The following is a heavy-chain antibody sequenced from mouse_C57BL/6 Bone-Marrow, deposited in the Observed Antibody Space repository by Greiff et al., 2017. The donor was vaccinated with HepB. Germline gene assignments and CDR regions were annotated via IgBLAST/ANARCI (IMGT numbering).Heavy chain of an antibody. J-gene: IGHJ4*01. V-gene: IGHV5-12*01. CDR3: ARQGDYLYAMGC. CDR2: ISNGGGST. D-gene: IGHD2-4*01. CDR1: GFTFSDYY. Sequence: EVKLVESGGGLVQPGGSLKLSCAASGFTFSDYYMYWVRQTPEKRLEWVAYISNGGGSTYYPDTVKGRFTISRDNAKNTLYLQMSRLKSEDTAMYYCARQGDYLYAMGCWGHGTSVSVSS.